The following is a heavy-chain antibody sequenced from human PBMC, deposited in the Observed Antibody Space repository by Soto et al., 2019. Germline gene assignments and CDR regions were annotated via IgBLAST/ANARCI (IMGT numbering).Heavy chain of an antibody. Sequence: PSETLSLTCAVYGGSISSYYWGWIRQPPGKGLEWIGSIYYSGSTYYNPSLKSRVTISVDTSKNQFSLKLSSVTAADTAAYYCARERVPAAMVYYYYGMDVWGQGTTVTVSS. V-gene: IGHV4-39*01. D-gene: IGHD2-2*01. CDR3: ARERVPAAMVYYYYGMDV. CDR2: IYYSGST. CDR1: GGSISSYY. J-gene: IGHJ6*02.